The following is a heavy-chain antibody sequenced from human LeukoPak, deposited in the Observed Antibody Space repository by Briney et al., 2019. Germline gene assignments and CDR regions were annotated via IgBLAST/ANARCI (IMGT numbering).Heavy chain of an antibody. CDR1: GYTFTSYD. Sequence: ASVKVSCKASGYTFTSYDINWVRQATGQGLEWMGWMNPNSGNTGYAQKFQGRVTMTRNTSISTAYMELSSLRSEDTAVYYCAREPYCGGDCYSNPDYWGQGTLVTVSS. CDR3: AREPYCGGDCYSNPDY. D-gene: IGHD2-21*02. CDR2: MNPNSGNT. J-gene: IGHJ4*02. V-gene: IGHV1-8*01.